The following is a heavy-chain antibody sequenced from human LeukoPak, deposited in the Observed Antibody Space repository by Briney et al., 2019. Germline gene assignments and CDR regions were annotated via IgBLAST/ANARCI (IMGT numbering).Heavy chain of an antibody. Sequence: SETLSLTCTVSGDSISSYYWSWIRQPAGKGLEWIGRIYASGSTNYNPSLKSRVTMSLDTSKNQFSLNLSSVTAADTAVYYCAREAVHYGSGSHDYWGQGTLVAVSS. J-gene: IGHJ4*02. CDR2: IYASGST. V-gene: IGHV4-4*07. CDR3: AREAVHYGSGSHDY. CDR1: GDSISSYY. D-gene: IGHD3-10*01.